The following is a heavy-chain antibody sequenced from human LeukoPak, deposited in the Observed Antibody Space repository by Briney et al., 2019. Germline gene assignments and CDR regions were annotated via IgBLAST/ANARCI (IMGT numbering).Heavy chain of an antibody. V-gene: IGHV1-18*01. CDR1: GGTFSSYA. Sequence: SVKVSCKASGGTFSSYAISWVRQAPGQGLEWMGWISAYNGNTNYAQKLQGRVTMTTDTSTSTAYMELRSLRSDDTAVYYCARGAVVAATLNFDYWGQGTLVTVSS. D-gene: IGHD2-15*01. CDR2: ISAYNGNT. J-gene: IGHJ4*02. CDR3: ARGAVVAATLNFDY.